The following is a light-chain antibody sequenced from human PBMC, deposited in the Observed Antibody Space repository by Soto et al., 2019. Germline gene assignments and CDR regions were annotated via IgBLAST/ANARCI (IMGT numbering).Light chain of an antibody. V-gene: IGKV1-5*01. CDR2: DAS. J-gene: IGKJ1*01. CDR3: QQYNTYSPT. CDR1: QSIDNW. Sequence: DIQMTQSPSTLPASVGDRVTITCRASQSIDNWLAWYQQKPGKAPELLIYDASSLQSWVPSRFSGSGSGTEFTLAISSLQPDDFATYYCQQYNTYSPTFGQGTRVE.